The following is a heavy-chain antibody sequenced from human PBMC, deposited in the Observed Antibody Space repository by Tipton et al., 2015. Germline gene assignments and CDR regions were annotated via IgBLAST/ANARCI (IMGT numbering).Heavy chain of an antibody. CDR1: GFTFSDYW. D-gene: IGHD3-3*01. Sequence: SLRLSCAASGFTFSDYWMTWVRRASGKGLEWVASIKQDGGEKYYVDSVKGRFTTSRDNAKNSLYLQMNSLRADDTAVYYCANYNAFWSIFSALPFYCYGMDVWGQGTTVTVSS. CDR2: IKQDGGEK. CDR3: ANYNAFWSIFSALPFYCYGMDV. J-gene: IGHJ6*02. V-gene: IGHV3-7*05.